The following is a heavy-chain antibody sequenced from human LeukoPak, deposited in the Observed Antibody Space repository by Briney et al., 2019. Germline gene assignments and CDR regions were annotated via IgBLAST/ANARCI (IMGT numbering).Heavy chain of an antibody. CDR2: SSSSSSYI. J-gene: IGHJ6*03. CDR1: GFTFSSYS. CDR3: ARDKGAEGFWSGSPPQVPRYYYYMDV. V-gene: IGHV3-21*01. D-gene: IGHD3-3*01. Sequence: PGGSLRLSYAASGFTFSSYSMNWVRQAPGKGLEWVSSSSSSSSYIYYADSVKGRFTISRDNAKNSLYLQMNSLRAEDTAVYYCARDKGAEGFWSGSPPQVPRYYYYMDVWGKGTTVTVSS.